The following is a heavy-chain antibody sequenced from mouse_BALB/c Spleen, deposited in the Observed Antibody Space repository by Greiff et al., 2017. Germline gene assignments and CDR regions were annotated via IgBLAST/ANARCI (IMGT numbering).Heavy chain of an antibody. D-gene: IGHD1-1*01. CDR3: ARCYFGSSYNFDY. J-gene: IGHJ2*01. CDR1: GYAFTSYN. Sequence: EVQLQQSGAELVRPGTSVKMSCKASGYAFTSYNMYWVKQSHGKSLEWIGYIDPYNGGTSYNQKFKGKATLTVDKSSSTAYMHLNSLTSEDSAVYYCARCYFGSSYNFDYWGQGTTLTVSS. CDR2: IDPYNGGT. V-gene: IGHV1S135*01.